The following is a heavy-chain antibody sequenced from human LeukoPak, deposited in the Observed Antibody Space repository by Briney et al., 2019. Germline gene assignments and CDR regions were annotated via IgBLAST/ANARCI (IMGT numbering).Heavy chain of an antibody. CDR1: GGSFSGYD. V-gene: IGHV4-34*01. CDR3: ARDVVVVPAAIHYGMDV. J-gene: IGHJ6*02. CDR2: INHSGRA. D-gene: IGHD2-2*01. Sequence: SETLSLTCAAYGGSFSGYDWSWIRQPPGKGLEWIGEINHSGRAYYNPALKGRVTISVYTSKNQFSLNLSSVTAADTAVYYCARDVVVVPAAIHYGMDVWGQGTTVTVSS.